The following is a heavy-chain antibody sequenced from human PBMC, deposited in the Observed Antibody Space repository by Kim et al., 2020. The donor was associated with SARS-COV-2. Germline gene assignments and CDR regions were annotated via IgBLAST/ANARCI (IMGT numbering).Heavy chain of an antibody. J-gene: IGHJ5*02. D-gene: IGHD6-19*01. V-gene: IGHV3-23*03. CDR2: IYAGGST. CDR3: AKWCNFGSGWAGPFDH. CDR1: GFTFSNFA. Sequence: GGSLRLSCEASGFTFSNFAINWVRQAPGKGLEWVSVIYAGGSTSYADSVKGRFTLSRDDSKNTLYLQMNSLRAEDSAVYYCAKWCNFGSGWAGPFDHRG.